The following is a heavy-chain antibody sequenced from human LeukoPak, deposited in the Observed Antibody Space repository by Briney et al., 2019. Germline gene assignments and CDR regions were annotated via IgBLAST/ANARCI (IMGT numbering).Heavy chain of an antibody. V-gene: IGHV3-23*01. CDR2: ISGSGGST. J-gene: IGHJ6*02. CDR1: GFTFSSYA. Sequence: PGGFLRLSCAASGFTFSSYAMSWVRQAPGKGLEWVSAISGSGGSTYYADSVKGRFTISRDNSKNTLYLQMNSLRAEDTAVYYCAKGRAPPYGSGSYFCLNYYYGMDVWGQGTTVTVSS. D-gene: IGHD3-10*01. CDR3: AKGRAPPYGSGSYFCLNYYYGMDV.